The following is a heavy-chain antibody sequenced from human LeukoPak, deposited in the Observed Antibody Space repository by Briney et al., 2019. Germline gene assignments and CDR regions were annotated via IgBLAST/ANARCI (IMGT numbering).Heavy chain of an antibody. CDR1: GFTFSSYA. Sequence: AGGSLRLSCAASGFTFSSYAMSWVRQAPGKGLEWVSAISGSGGGTYYADSVKGRFTISRDNSKSTLYLQMNSLRAEDTAVYYCARADSGSYYTGLFDYWGQGTLVTVSS. CDR2: ISGSGGGT. V-gene: IGHV3-23*01. J-gene: IGHJ4*02. CDR3: ARADSGSYYTGLFDY. D-gene: IGHD1-26*01.